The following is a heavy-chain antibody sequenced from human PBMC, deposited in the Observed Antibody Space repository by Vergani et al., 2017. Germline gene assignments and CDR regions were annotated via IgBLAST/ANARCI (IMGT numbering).Heavy chain of an antibody. V-gene: IGHV3-33*01. CDR2: IWYDGSNK. Sequence: QVQLVESGGGVVQPGRSLRLSCAASGFTFSSYGMHWVRQAPGKGLEWVAVIWYDGSNKYYADSVKGRFTISRDNSKNTLYPQMNSLRAEDTAVYYCAREGCSSTSCNADVVRWFDPWGQGTLVTVSS. J-gene: IGHJ5*02. CDR1: GFTFSSYG. D-gene: IGHD2-2*01. CDR3: AREGCSSTSCNADVVRWFDP.